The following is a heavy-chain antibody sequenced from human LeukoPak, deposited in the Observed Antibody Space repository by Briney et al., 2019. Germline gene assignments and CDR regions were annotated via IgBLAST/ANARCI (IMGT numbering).Heavy chain of an antibody. D-gene: IGHD6-19*01. V-gene: IGHV4-39*01. CDR2: IYYSGST. CDR3: ASVSIAVAGTGFDY. CDR1: GGSISSSSYY. Sequence: PSETLSLTCTVSGGSISSSSYYWGWIRQPPGKGLEWSGSIYYSGSTYYNPSLKSRVTISVDTSKNQFSLKLSSVTAADSAVYYCASVSIAVAGTGFDYWGQGTLVTV. J-gene: IGHJ4*02.